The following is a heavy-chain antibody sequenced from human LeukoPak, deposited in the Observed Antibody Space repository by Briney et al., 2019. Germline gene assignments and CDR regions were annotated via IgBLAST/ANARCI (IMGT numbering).Heavy chain of an antibody. V-gene: IGHV5-51*01. D-gene: IGHD5-12*01. CDR1: GYSFTSYW. Sequence: GESLKISCKGSGYSFTSYWIGWVRQMPGKGLEWMGIIYPGDSDTRYSPSFQGQVTISADKSISTAYLQWSSLKASDTAMYYCARRPDKYVDIVATTPSMDAFDIWGQGTMVTVSS. CDR2: IYPGDSDT. J-gene: IGHJ3*02. CDR3: ARRPDKYVDIVATTPSMDAFDI.